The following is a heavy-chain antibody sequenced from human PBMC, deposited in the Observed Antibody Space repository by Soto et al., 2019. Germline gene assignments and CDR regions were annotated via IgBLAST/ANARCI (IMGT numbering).Heavy chain of an antibody. J-gene: IGHJ5*02. V-gene: IGHV4-59*01. D-gene: IGHD6-13*01. Sequence: TSETLSLTCTVSGGSISSYYWSWIRQPPGKGLEWIGYIYYSGSTNYNPSLKSRVTISVDTSKNQFSLKLSSVTAADTAVYYCAREYSSSWYSSNWFDPWGQGTLVTVSS. CDR2: IYYSGST. CDR3: AREYSSSWYSSNWFDP. CDR1: GGSISSYY.